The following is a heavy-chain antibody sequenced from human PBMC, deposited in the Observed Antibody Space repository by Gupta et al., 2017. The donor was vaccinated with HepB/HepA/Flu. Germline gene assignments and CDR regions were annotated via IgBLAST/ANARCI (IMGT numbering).Heavy chain of an antibody. CDR3: AIFWVRGVNVLDY. Sequence: QVQLVESGGGLVKPGGSLRLSCAASGFTFIAYYMSWIRQAPGKGLEWVSYISSSGSTIYYADSVKGRFTISRDNAKNSLYLQMNSLRAEDTAVYYCAIFWVRGVNVLDYWGQGTLVTVSS. CDR2: ISSSGSTI. V-gene: IGHV3-11*01. J-gene: IGHJ4*02. CDR1: GFTFIAYY. D-gene: IGHD3-10*01.